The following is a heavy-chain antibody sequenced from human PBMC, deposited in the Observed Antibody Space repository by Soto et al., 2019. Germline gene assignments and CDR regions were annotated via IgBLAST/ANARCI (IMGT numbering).Heavy chain of an antibody. CDR1: GGSISSGDW. CDR3: ARVGRYNYGSTYYFDY. V-gene: IGHV4-4*02. CDR2: IYHSGST. D-gene: IGHD5-18*01. Sequence: QVQLQESGPGLVKPSGTLSLTCGVSGGSISSGDWWSWVRQSPGKGLEWIGEIYHSGSTNYNPSLKSRVTISVDKSKSQFSLKLSSVTAADTAVYYCARVGRYNYGSTYYFDYWGRGTLVAVSS. J-gene: IGHJ4*02.